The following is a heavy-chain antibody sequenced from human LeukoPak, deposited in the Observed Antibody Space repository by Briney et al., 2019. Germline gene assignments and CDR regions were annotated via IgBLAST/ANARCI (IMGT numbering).Heavy chain of an antibody. V-gene: IGHV3-21*04. CDR3: AKIPSSGWYYA. CDR2: ITISSSSI. CDR1: GFSFSSYT. Sequence: AGGSLRLSCAASGFSFSSYTMNWVRQAPGKGLEWVSSITISSSSIYYADSLKGRFTISRDNSKNTLYLQMNSLRAEDTAVYYCAKIPSSGWYYAWGQGTLVTVSS. J-gene: IGHJ5*02. D-gene: IGHD6-19*01.